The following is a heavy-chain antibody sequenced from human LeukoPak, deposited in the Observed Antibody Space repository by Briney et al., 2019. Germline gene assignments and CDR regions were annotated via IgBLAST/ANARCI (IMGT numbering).Heavy chain of an antibody. J-gene: IGHJ4*02. CDR2: YDPDAGET. V-gene: IGHV1-24*01. D-gene: IGHD3-10*01. CDR1: GYSLTELC. CDR3: AAGRFGILCHFNY. Sequence: ASVKVSCKVSGYSLTELCVHWVRQAPGKGLEWVGGYDPDAGETIYAQKFQGRVTMTEDTSTDAAYMEVTSLRSDDTAVYYCAAGRFGILCHFNYWGQGTLVTASS.